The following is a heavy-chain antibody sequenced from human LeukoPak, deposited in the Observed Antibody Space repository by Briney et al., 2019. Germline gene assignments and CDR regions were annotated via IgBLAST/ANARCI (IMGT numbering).Heavy chain of an antibody. J-gene: IGHJ6*03. CDR2: IKQDGSEK. Sequence: GGSLRLSCAASGFTFSSYWMSWVRQAPGKGLEWVANIKQDGSEKYYVDSVKGRFTISRDNAKSSLYLQMNSLRAEDTAVYYCARESKHYYDFWSGYSTFRSGNYYYYMDVWGKGTTVTVSS. V-gene: IGHV3-7*01. CDR1: GFTFSSYW. CDR3: ARESKHYYDFWSGYSTFRSGNYYYYMDV. D-gene: IGHD3-3*01.